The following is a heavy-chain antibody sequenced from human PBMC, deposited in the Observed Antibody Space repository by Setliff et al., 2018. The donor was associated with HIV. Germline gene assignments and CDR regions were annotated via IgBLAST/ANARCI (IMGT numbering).Heavy chain of an antibody. Sequence: ASVKVSCKASGYTLSNYYMHWVRQAPGQGLEWMGIINPSGESTTYAQRFQGRVTMTTDTSTNTAYMELRSLRSDDTAVYYCASSSPTTYYYGSGSPPLDYWGQGTLVTVSS. CDR1: GYTLSNYY. J-gene: IGHJ4*02. V-gene: IGHV1-46*01. D-gene: IGHD3-10*01. CDR2: INPSGEST. CDR3: ASSSPTTYYYGSGSPPLDY.